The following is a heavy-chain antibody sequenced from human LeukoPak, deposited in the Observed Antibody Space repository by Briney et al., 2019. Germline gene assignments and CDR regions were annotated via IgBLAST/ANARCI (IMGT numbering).Heavy chain of an antibody. V-gene: IGHV3-30*02. J-gene: IGHJ4*02. CDR3: AKDQSSSPYYFDY. Sequence: GGSLRLSCAASGFTFSSYGMHWVRQAPGKGLEWVAFIRYDGSNKYYADSVKGRFTISRDNSKNTLYLQMNSLRAEDTAVYYCAKDQSSSPYYFDYWGQGILVTVSS. D-gene: IGHD6-6*01. CDR2: IRYDGSNK. CDR1: GFTFSSYG.